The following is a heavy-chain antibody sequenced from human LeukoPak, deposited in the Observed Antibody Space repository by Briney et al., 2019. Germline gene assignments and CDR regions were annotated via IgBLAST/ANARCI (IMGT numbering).Heavy chain of an antibody. Sequence: GGSLRLSCAASGFTFSDYYMSWIRQAPGKGLEWVSYISSSGSTIYYADSVKGRFTISRDNAKNSLYLQMNSLRAEDTAVYYCARVIVVVPAARDSDAFDIWGQGTMVTVSS. J-gene: IGHJ3*02. CDR3: ARVIVVVPAARDSDAFDI. CDR1: GFTFSDYY. D-gene: IGHD2-2*01. CDR2: ISSSGSTI. V-gene: IGHV3-11*04.